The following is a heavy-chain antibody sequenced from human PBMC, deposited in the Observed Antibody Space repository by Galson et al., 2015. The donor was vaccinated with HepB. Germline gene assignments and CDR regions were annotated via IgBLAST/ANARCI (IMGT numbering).Heavy chain of an antibody. D-gene: IGHD6-13*01. CDR3: AKDDVPGIAAAGYFDY. CDR2: ISGSGGST. J-gene: IGHJ4*02. V-gene: IGHV3-23*01. CDR1: GFTFSSYA. Sequence: SLRLSCAASGFTFSSYAMSWVRQAPGKGLEWVSAISGSGGSTYYADSVKGRFTISRDNSKNTLYLQMNSLRAEDTAVYYCAKDDVPGIAAAGYFDYWGQGTLVTVSS.